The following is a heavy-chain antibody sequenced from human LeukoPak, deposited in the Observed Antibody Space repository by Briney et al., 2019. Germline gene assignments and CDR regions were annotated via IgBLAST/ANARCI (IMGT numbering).Heavy chain of an antibody. CDR3: AKGGFPNYYYYMDV. D-gene: IGHD3-10*01. CDR2: ISWNSGSI. J-gene: IGHJ6*03. V-gene: IGHV3-9*01. CDR1: GFTFDDYA. Sequence: GRSLRLSCAASGFTFDDYAMHWVRQAPGKGLEWVSGISWNSGSIGYADSVKGRFTISRDNAKSSLYLQMNSLRAEDTALYYCAKGGFPNYYYYMDVWGKGTTVTVSS.